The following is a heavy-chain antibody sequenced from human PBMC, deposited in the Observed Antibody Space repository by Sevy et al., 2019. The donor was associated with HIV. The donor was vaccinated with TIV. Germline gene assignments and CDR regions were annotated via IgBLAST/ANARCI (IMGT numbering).Heavy chain of an antibody. D-gene: IGHD6-25*01. Sequence: GGSLRLSCVVSGFSVSSNYMSWVRQAPGKGLEWVSNIYSDGRTYYADSVRGRFTISRDNSKNTLYLQMKNLRADDTAVYYCAKGTVAAPVGNYFDHWGHGALVTVSS. CDR1: GFSVSSNY. CDR3: AKGTVAAPVGNYFDH. J-gene: IGHJ4*01. V-gene: IGHV3-53*01. CDR2: IYSDGRT.